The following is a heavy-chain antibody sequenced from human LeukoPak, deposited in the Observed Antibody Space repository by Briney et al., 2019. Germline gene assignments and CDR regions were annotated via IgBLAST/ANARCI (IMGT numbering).Heavy chain of an antibody. CDR2: INHSGST. Sequence: SETLSLTCAVYGGSFSGYYWSWIRQPPGKGLEWIGEINHSGSTNYNPSLKSRVTISVDASKNQFSLKLSSVTAAGTAVYYCAIGAPGFHVFSHWGQGTLVTVSS. D-gene: IGHD3-9*01. J-gene: IGHJ4*02. V-gene: IGHV4-34*01. CDR1: GGSFSGYY. CDR3: AIGAPGFHVFSH.